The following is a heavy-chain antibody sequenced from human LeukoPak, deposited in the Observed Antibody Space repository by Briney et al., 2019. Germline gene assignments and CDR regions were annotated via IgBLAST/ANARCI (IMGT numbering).Heavy chain of an antibody. CDR3: VRGSPNSGSQYGY. J-gene: IGHJ4*02. CDR1: GFTFSTYG. CDR2: IWHDGSKT. Sequence: GRSLRLSCAASGFTFSTYGMHWVRQAPGKGLDWVAVIWHDGSKTYYADSVKGRFTISRDNSKDTLYLQMNSLRAEDTAVFYCVRGSPNSGSQYGYWGQGTLVTVSS. D-gene: IGHD1-26*01. V-gene: IGHV3-33*01.